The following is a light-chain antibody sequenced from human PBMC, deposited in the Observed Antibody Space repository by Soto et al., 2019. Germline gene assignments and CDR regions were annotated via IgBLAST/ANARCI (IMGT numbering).Light chain of an antibody. CDR3: QQYASSPWT. V-gene: IGKV3-20*01. CDR2: GAS. CDR1: QSVTSNY. J-gene: IGKJ1*01. Sequence: EIVLTQSPGTLSLSPGERATLSCRASQSVTSNYLAWYQQKPGQAPSLLIYGASARAAGIPDRFSGSGTGTDFALTISGLEPEDFAVYFCQQYASSPWTIGQGTKVDNK.